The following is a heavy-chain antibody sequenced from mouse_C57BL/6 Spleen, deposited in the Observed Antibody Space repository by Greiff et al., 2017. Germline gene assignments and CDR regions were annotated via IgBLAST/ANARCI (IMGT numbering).Heavy chain of an antibody. Sequence: VQGVESGPELVKPGASVKLSCKASGYNFTSYDINWVKQRPGQGLEWIGWIYPRDGSTKYNEKFKGKATLTVDTSSSTAYMELHSLTSEDSAVYFCARRGSLYAMDYWGQGTSVTVSS. J-gene: IGHJ4*01. CDR1: GYNFTSYD. CDR2: IYPRDGST. V-gene: IGHV1-85*01. D-gene: IGHD6-1*01. CDR3: ARRGSLYAMDY.